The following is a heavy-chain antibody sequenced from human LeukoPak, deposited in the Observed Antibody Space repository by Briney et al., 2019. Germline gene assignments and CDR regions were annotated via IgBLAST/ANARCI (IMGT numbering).Heavy chain of an antibody. Sequence: GGSLRLSCAVSGITLNDYGIHWVRQAPGKGLEWVTFISHDGINKYYVDSVKGRFAISRDNSKNTLYLQMNSLRVEDTAVYYCARDRSSSVYDSSGYYFSYLDYWGQGTLVTVSS. CDR3: ARDRSSSVYDSSGYYFSYLDY. V-gene: IGHV3-30*03. D-gene: IGHD3-22*01. CDR1: GITLNDYG. J-gene: IGHJ4*02. CDR2: ISHDGINK.